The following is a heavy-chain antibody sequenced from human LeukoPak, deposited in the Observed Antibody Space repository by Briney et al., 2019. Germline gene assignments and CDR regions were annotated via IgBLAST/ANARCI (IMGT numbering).Heavy chain of an antibody. CDR1: GFTFSSYA. J-gene: IGHJ3*02. Sequence: PGGSLRLSCAASGFTFSSYAMHWVRQAPGKGLEWVGNINEDGSGKSYVDSVKGRFTISRDNAKNSLYLQMNSLRAEDTAVYYCARDGRVGATKAFDIWGQGTMVTVSS. CDR2: INEDGSGK. V-gene: IGHV3-7*01. CDR3: ARDGRVGATKAFDI. D-gene: IGHD2-15*01.